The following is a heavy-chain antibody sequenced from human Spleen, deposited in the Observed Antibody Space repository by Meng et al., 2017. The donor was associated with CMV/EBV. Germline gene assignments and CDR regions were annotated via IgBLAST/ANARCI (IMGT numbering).Heavy chain of an antibody. CDR1: GFTFSKYA. CDR2: ISGGSIST. CDR3: AKRYDNTGPFDY. D-gene: IGHD3-22*01. V-gene: IGHV3-23*01. Sequence: GESLKISCAASGFTFSKYAMSWVRQVPGKGLEWFSAISGGSISTYYADFVKGRFTISRDNSKNTLYLQMNSLRADDTAVYYCAKRYDNTGPFDYWGQGTLVTVSS. J-gene: IGHJ4*02.